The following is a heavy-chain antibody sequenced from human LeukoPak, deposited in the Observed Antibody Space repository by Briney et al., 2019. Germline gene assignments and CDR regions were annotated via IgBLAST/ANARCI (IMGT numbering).Heavy chain of an antibody. CDR2: ISYDGSNK. CDR1: EFTFSSYS. J-gene: IGHJ6*02. D-gene: IGHD2-15*01. CDR3: ARTVGSGGSWTDYYYYYYGMDV. Sequence: GGSLRLSCAASEFTFSSYSMNWVRQAPGKGLEWVAVISYDGSNKYYADSVKGRFTISRDNSKNTLYLQMNSLRAEDTAVYYCARTVGSGGSWTDYYYYYYGMDVWGQGTTVTVSS. V-gene: IGHV3-30*03.